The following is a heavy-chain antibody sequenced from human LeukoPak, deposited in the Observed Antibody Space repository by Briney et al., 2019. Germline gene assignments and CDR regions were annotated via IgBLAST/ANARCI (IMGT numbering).Heavy chain of an antibody. CDR2: ISRISTYV. Sequence: GGSLRLSCAASGFTFNYYGMNWVRQAPGKGLEWVATISRISTYVYYADSVKGRFTISRDNAKNSLYLQMNSLRAEDTAVYYCAELGITMIGGVWGKGTTVTISS. V-gene: IGHV3-21*01. J-gene: IGHJ6*04. CDR1: GFTFNYYG. D-gene: IGHD3-10*02. CDR3: AELGITMIGGV.